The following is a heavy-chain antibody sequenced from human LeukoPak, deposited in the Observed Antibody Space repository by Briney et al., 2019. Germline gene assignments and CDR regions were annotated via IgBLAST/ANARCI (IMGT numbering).Heavy chain of an antibody. CDR2: INPNSGGT. CDR3: ARASIAAAGTEWFDP. D-gene: IGHD6-13*01. Sequence: ASVKVSCKASGYTFTCYYMHWVRQAPGQGLEWMGWINPNSGGTNYAQKFQGWVTMTRDTSISTAYMELSRLRSDDTAVYYCARASIAAAGTEWFDPWGQGTLVTVSS. V-gene: IGHV1-2*04. J-gene: IGHJ5*02. CDR1: GYTFTCYY.